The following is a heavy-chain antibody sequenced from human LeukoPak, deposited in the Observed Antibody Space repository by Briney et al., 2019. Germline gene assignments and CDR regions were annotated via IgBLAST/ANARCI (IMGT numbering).Heavy chain of an antibody. V-gene: IGHV4-4*07. CDR1: GGSISSYY. J-gene: IGHJ3*02. CDR3: ARDSGPDIVVVPAASTDAFDI. D-gene: IGHD2-2*01. CDR2: IYTRGST. Sequence: SETLSLTCTVSGGSISSYYWSWIRQPAGKGLEWIGRIYTRGSTNYNPSLKSRVTMSVDTSKNQFSLKLSSVTAADTAVYYCARDSGPDIVVVPAASTDAFDIWGQGTMVTVSS.